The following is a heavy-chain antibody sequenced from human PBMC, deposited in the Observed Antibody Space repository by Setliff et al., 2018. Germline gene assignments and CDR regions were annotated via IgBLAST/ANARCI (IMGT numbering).Heavy chain of an antibody. J-gene: IGHJ4*02. CDR1: GGSISSRTYY. Sequence: PSETLSLTCNVSGGSISSRTYYWSWIRQPAGKGLEWIGHIYTSWSTNYNPSLKSRVNRSVDTTKNQFSLKLTSVTAADTAVYFCVCGHRSQATSDFWGQGTLVTVSS. V-gene: IGHV4-61*09. CDR2: IYTSWST. D-gene: IGHD2-21*01. CDR3: VCGHRSQATSDF.